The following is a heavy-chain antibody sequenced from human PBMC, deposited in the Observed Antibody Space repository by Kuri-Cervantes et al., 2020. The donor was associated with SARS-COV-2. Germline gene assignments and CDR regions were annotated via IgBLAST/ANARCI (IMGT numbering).Heavy chain of an antibody. CDR3: AKSIYSGWYAGVDY. CDR2: ISGSGGST. J-gene: IGHJ4*02. D-gene: IGHD6-19*01. CDR1: GFTFSSYA. V-gene: IGHV3-23*01. Sequence: GESLKISCAASGFTFSSYAMSWVRQAPGKGLEWVSAISGSGGSTYYADSVKGRFTISRDNSKNTLYLQMNSLRAEDTALYYCAKSIYSGWYAGVDYWGQGTLVTVSS.